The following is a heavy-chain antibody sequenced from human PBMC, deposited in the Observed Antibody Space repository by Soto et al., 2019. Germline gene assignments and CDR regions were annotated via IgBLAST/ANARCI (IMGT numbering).Heavy chain of an antibody. CDR3: AHIDPEIVTVGGHGGFDY. D-gene: IGHD5-12*01. J-gene: IGHJ4*02. CDR1: GFSLTSGVG. Sequence: QITLKESGPPLVRPPQTLTLTCTFSGFSLTSGVGVGWIRQPPGKALEWLALIYWDDDKRYSPSLKTRLTITKDTSKIQVVLTMTTVGPVDTATYFCAHIDPEIVTVGGHGGFDYWGQGTLVTVSS. V-gene: IGHV2-5*02. CDR2: IYWDDDK.